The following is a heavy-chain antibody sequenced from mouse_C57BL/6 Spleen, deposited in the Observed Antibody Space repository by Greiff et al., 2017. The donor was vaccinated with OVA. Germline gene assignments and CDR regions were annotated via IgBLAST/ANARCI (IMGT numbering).Heavy chain of an antibody. CDR3: AKTGPENNYCDY. CDR1: GFSLTSDG. D-gene: IGHD4-1*01. CDR2: IWRGGST. Sequence: QVQLQQSGPGLVQPSQSLSITCTVSGFSLTSDGVHWVRQSPGKGLEWLGGIWRGGSTDYNAAFLSRLSITKDNSTSQVFFKMHSLQADDTAIYSCAKTGPENNYCDYWGQGTTLTVSS. J-gene: IGHJ2*01. V-gene: IGHV2-5*01.